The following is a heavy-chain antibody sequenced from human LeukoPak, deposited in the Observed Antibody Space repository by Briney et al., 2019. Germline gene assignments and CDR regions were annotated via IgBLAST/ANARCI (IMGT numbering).Heavy chain of an antibody. CDR1: GGSISSYY. D-gene: IGHD6-19*01. CDR2: IYYIGST. J-gene: IGHJ4*02. Sequence: SETLSLTCTVSGGSISSYYWSWIRQPPGQGLEWIGYIYYIGSTNYNPSLKSRLTMSIDTSKNQFSLKLSSVTAADTAVYYCARGRISSGWFAHFDYWGQGTPDTVSS. V-gene: IGHV4-59*01. CDR3: ARGRISSGWFAHFDY.